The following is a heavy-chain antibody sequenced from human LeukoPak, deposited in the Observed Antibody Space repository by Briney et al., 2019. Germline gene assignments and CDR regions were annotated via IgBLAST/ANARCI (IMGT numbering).Heavy chain of an antibody. D-gene: IGHD2-15*01. CDR1: GFTFSSYS. CDR2: ISSSSSYI. Sequence: GGSLRLTCGASGFTFSSYSMNWVRQAPGKGLEWVSSISSSSSYIYYADSVKGRFTISRDNAKNSLYLQMNSLRAEDTAVYYCARDWYCSGGSCYSFDYWGQGTLVTVSS. CDR3: ARDWYCSGGSCYSFDY. V-gene: IGHV3-21*01. J-gene: IGHJ4*02.